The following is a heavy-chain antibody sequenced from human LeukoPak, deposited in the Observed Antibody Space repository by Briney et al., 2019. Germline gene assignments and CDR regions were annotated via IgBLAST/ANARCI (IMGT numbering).Heavy chain of an antibody. Sequence: TGGSLRLSCATSGFAFSSYTMGWVRQAPGKGLEWVSAITGSGGSTYYADSVKGRFTISRDNSKNTLYLQMNSLRADDTAVYYCAKKTSDCAGDCYPYYFDHWGQGTLVTVSS. CDR2: ITGSGGST. CDR3: AKKTSDCAGDCYPYYFDH. D-gene: IGHD2-21*02. V-gene: IGHV3-23*01. J-gene: IGHJ4*02. CDR1: GFAFSSYT.